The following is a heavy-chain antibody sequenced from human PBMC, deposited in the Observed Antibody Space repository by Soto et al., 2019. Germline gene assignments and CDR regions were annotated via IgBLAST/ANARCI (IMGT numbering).Heavy chain of an antibody. CDR1: GGSISSGDYY. CDR2: IYYSGGT. V-gene: IGHV4-30-4*02. D-gene: IGHD3-22*01. CDR3: ARVSFDYYYDSSGYYLQT. Sequence: PSETLSLTCTVSGGSISSGDYYWSWIRQPPGKGLEWIGYIYYSGGTNYNPSLKSRVTISVDTSKKQFSLKLSSVTAADTAVYYCARVSFDYYYDSSGYYLQTWGQGALVTVSS. J-gene: IGHJ4*02.